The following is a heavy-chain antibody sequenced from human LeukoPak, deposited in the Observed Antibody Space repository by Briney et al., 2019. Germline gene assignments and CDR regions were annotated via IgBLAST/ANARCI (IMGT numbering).Heavy chain of an antibody. CDR3: ARRRDSSTLFYSYYYMDV. V-gene: IGHV4-34*01. J-gene: IGHJ6*03. CDR1: GGSFSGYY. D-gene: IGHD6-13*01. Sequence: KASETLSLTCAVYGGSFSGYYWSWVRQPPGKGLEWIGEINHSGSTNYNPSLKSRVTISVDTSKNQFSLKLSSVTAADTAVYYCARRRDSSTLFYSYYYMDVWGKGTTVTISS. CDR2: INHSGST.